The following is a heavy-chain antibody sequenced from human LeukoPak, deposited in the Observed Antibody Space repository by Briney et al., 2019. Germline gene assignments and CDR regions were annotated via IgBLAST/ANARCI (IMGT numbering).Heavy chain of an antibody. D-gene: IGHD3-16*01. CDR1: GFTLSSNY. Sequence: GGSLRLSCAASGFTLSSNYVGWVRQAPGKGLEWVSHIYSGGSTYHADSVKGRFTISGDTSENMVFLQMNSLRAEDTAVYYCAKGGGFGKYYFDYWGQGTLVTVSS. V-gene: IGHV3-66*01. CDR3: AKGGGFGKYYFDY. CDR2: IYSGGST. J-gene: IGHJ4*02.